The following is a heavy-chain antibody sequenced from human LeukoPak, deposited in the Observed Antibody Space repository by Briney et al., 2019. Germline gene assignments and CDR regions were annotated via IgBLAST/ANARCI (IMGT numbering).Heavy chain of an antibody. CDR1: GFTFSTYA. V-gene: IGHV3-23*01. CDR3: AKYCGYSSSWYKLGFDY. Sequence: PGGSLRLSCAASGFTFSTYAMSWVRQAPGKGLEWVSAISSSGGSTYYADSVKGRFTISRDNSKNTLYLQMKSLRAEDTAVYYCAKYCGYSSSWYKLGFDYWGQGTLVTVSS. D-gene: IGHD6-13*01. CDR2: ISSSGGST. J-gene: IGHJ4*02.